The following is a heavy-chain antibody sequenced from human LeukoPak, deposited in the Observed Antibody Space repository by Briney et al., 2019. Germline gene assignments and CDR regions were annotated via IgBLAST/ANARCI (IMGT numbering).Heavy chain of an antibody. J-gene: IGHJ4*02. CDR2: INPSGGST. Sequence: ASVKVSCKASGYTFTSYYMHWVRQAPGQGLEWMGIINPSGGSTSYAQKFQGRVTMTRDMSTSTVYMELSSLTSDDTAVFYCARVQCCDVGKSFLFDYWGQGTLVTASS. CDR1: GYTFTSYY. CDR3: ARVQCCDVGKSFLFDY. V-gene: IGHV1-46*01. D-gene: IGHD1-26*01.